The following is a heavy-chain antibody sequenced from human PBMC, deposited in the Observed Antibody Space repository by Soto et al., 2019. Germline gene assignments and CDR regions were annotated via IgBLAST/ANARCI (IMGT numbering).Heavy chain of an antibody. D-gene: IGHD3-22*01. CDR2: TNSDGTDS. CDR1: GFDFEDYA. Sequence: GGSLRLSCAAAGFDFEDYAMHWVRQVPGKGLEWVSLTNSDGTDSYYVDSVKGRFTISRDNAKRTLYLQMDRLRPEDTALYFCAKSLYYYDSSPLDHWGQGTLVTVSS. CDR3: AKSLYYYDSSPLDH. J-gene: IGHJ4*02. V-gene: IGHV3-43D*04.